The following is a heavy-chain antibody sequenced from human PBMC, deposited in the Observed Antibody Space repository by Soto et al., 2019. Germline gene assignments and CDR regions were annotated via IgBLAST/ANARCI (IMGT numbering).Heavy chain of an antibody. V-gene: IGHV1-46*03. CDR1: AYTFTNYH. Sequence: XSVKVSYNASAYTFTNYHMHLVRHAPGQGLELMGIINPSGGSTSYAQKFQGRVTMTRYTSTSTVYMELSSLRSEDTDVYYCARAGYDILTGYPHGWFDAWGQGTLVTVSS. CDR2: INPSGGST. CDR3: ARAGYDILTGYPHGWFDA. J-gene: IGHJ5*02. D-gene: IGHD3-9*01.